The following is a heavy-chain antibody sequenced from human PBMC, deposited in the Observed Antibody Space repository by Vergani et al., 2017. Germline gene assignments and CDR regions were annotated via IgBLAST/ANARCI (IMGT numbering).Heavy chain of an antibody. CDR1: GFTFNHYA. V-gene: IGHV3-23*01. J-gene: IGHJ6*02. CDR2: ISGSGGST. Sequence: EVQLLESGGDLVQPGGSLRLSCAASGFTFNHYAMNWVRQAPGKGLEWVSGISGSGGSTYYAGYVKGRFTISRDSSKNTLYLQMNSLSAGDTAVYYCANASPRDGGYDYLYYYHAMDVWGQGTTVTVSS. CDR3: ANASPRDGGYDYLYYYHAMDV. D-gene: IGHD5-12*01.